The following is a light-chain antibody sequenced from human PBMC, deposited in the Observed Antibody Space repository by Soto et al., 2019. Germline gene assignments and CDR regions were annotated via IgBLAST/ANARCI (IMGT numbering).Light chain of an antibody. CDR2: ELN. J-gene: IGLJ1*01. CDR3: SSYAGSNTYV. CDR1: SSDVGGNNF. V-gene: IGLV2-8*01. Sequence: QSALTQPPSASGSPGKSVTISCTGTSSDVGGNNFVSWYQQHPGKAPKLIIYELNKRPSGVPDRFSGSKSGNTASLTVSGLRAEDEADYYCSSYAGSNTYVFGTGTKLTVL.